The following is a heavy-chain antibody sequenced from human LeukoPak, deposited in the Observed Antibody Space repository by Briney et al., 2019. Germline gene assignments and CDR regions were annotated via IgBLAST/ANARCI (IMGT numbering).Heavy chain of an antibody. J-gene: IGHJ6*02. Sequence: RPGGSLRLSCAASGFTFTRFNMNWGRQAPGKGLELVSSITTSGTYIYYADSGEGRFTIVRDNAKNSPYLKMNSLRAEDTAVYYCARPFYYDSNGGEGMDVWGRGTTVNVSS. CDR1: GFTFTRFN. CDR3: ARPFYYDSNGGEGMDV. V-gene: IGHV3-21*06. D-gene: IGHD3-22*01. CDR2: ITTSGTYI.